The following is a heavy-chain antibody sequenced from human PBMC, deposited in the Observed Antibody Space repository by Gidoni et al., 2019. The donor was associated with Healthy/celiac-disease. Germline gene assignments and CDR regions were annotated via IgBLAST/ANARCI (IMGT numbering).Heavy chain of an antibody. CDR1: GFPFSSYA. D-gene: IGHD2-2*01. CDR3: AKDGLKYQLIGMDV. Sequence: EVQLLESGGGLVQPGGSLRLSCAASGFPFSSYAMSWVRQAPGKGLEWVSAISGSGGSTYYADSVKGRFTISRDNSKNTLYLQMNSLRAEDTAVYYCAKDGLKYQLIGMDVWGQGTTVTVSS. CDR2: ISGSGGST. V-gene: IGHV3-23*01. J-gene: IGHJ6*02.